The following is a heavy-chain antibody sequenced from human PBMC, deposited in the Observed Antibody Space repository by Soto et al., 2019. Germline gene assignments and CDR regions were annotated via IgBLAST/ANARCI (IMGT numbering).Heavy chain of an antibody. V-gene: IGHV4-31*02. Sequence: SKTLSLTCTVSGGSISSSGYYWSWIRQHPGKGLEWIGYIYYSGSTYYNPSLKSRVTISVDTSKNQFSLKLSSVTAADTAVYYCAIAYFDWSSRSSYYYGMDVWGQGTTVTVSS. CDR1: GGSISSSGYY. J-gene: IGHJ6*02. D-gene: IGHD3-9*01. CDR3: AIAYFDWSSRSSYYYGMDV. CDR2: IYYSGST.